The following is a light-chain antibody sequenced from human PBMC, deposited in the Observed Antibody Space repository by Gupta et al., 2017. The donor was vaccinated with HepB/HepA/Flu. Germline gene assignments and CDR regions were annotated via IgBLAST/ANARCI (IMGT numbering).Light chain of an antibody. V-gene: IGKV3-15*01. CDR2: GAS. Sequence: EIVMTQSPGTLSMSPGERATLSCWASQNVYNNLAWYQQKPGQAPRLLIYGASTRATGIPARFSGSGSGTEFTLTITSLQSEDFAVYFCQQYKNWAATLGQGTKVEIK. CDR3: QQYKNWAAT. J-gene: IGKJ1*01. CDR1: QNVYNN.